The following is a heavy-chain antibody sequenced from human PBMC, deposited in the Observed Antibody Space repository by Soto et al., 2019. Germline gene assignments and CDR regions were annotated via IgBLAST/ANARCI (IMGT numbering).Heavy chain of an antibody. Sequence: RDCCAASGFTISSFWMHRVSKTPGKGLVWVSRINSDGSSTSYADSVKGRFTISRDNSKNTLYLQMNSLRAEDTAVYYCARDYGWERAGAFDIWGQGTMVTVSS. V-gene: IGHV3-74*01. CDR1: GFTISSFW. CDR2: INSDGSST. CDR3: ARDYGWERAGAFDI. D-gene: IGHD1-26*01. J-gene: IGHJ3*02.